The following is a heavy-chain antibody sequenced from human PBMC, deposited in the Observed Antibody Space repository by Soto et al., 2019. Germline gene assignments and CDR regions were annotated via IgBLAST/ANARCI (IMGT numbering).Heavy chain of an antibody. J-gene: IGHJ4*02. D-gene: IGHD3-10*01. CDR2: ISGGGDTT. V-gene: IGHV3-23*01. CDR3: AKGRGGSGSLTPRVDF. CDR1: GLTFNNYA. Sequence: EVQLLESGGGLVQPGGSRRLSCAASGLTFNNYAMTWVRQAPGKGLEWVSAISGGGDTTSYADSVKGRFTVSRDGSKNTLYLQMSSLRAEDTALYYCAKGRGGSGSLTPRVDFWGQGTLVTVSS.